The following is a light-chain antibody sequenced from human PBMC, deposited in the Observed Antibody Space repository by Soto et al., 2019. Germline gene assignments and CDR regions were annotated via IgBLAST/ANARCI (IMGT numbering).Light chain of an antibody. CDR3: CSYTSLSTVV. V-gene: IGLV2-14*01. J-gene: IGLJ2*01. CDR1: SSDVGGYNH. Sequence: QSALTQPASVSGSPGPSITISCTGTSSDVGGYNHVSWYQHSPGKAPKLILFAVSDRPSGVSHRFSGSKSGNTASLTISGLQADDEADYYCCSYTSLSTVVFGGGTKLTVL. CDR2: AVS.